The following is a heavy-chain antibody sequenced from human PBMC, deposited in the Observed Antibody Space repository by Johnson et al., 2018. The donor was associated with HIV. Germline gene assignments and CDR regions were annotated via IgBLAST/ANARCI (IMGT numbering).Heavy chain of an antibody. D-gene: IGHD1-20*01. J-gene: IGHJ3*02. Sequence: QVQLVESGGGVVQPGGSLRLSCAASGFNFSNYGIHWVRQAPGKGLEWVAFIRYDGSNKYYADSMKGRFTISRDNSKNTLYMQLNSLRAEDTAVYYCAKGGYNWKFDGFDIWGQGTMVTVSS. CDR2: IRYDGSNK. CDR1: GFNFSNYG. V-gene: IGHV3-30*02. CDR3: AKGGYNWKFDGFDI.